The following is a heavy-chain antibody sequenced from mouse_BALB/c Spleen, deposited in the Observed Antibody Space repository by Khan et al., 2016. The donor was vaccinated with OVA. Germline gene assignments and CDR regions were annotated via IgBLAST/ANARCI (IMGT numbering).Heavy chain of an antibody. CDR3: ANQGSTSAWFAY. V-gene: IGHV1-7*01. Sequence: QVQLKQSGAELAKPGASVKMSCKASGYTFTSYWMHWVKQRPGQGLEWIGYINPSTGYSEYNQKFKDKATLTADKSSSTAYMQLSSLTSDDSAVYYWANQGSTSAWFAYWGQGTLVTVSA. D-gene: IGHD1-1*01. CDR2: INPSTGYS. J-gene: IGHJ3*01. CDR1: GYTFTSYW.